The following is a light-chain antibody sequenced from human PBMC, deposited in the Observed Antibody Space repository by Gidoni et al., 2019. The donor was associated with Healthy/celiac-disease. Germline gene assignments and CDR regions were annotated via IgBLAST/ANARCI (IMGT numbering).Light chain of an antibody. CDR3: QQRSNWPYT. V-gene: IGKV3-11*01. J-gene: IGKJ2*01. Sequence: EIVLTQSPATLPLSPGERATLSCRARQSVSTHLAWYQQEPGQAPRPPIDDASHRATGIPARCSGSGSGTDFTLTISSLEPEDFAVYYCQQRSNWPYTFGQGTKLEIK. CDR2: DAS. CDR1: QSVSTH.